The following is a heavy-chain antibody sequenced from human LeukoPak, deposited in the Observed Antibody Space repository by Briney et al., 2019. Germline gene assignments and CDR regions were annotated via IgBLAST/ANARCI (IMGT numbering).Heavy chain of an antibody. Sequence: GASVKVSFKASGYTFTSCDINWVRQATGQGLEWMGWMNPNSGNTGYAQKFQGRVTMTRNTSISTAYMELSSLRSEDTAVYYCAHAERNWNSRSDVAFDIWGQGTMVTVSS. CDR1: GYTFTSCD. J-gene: IGHJ3*02. CDR3: AHAERNWNSRSDVAFDI. CDR2: MNPNSGNT. D-gene: IGHD1-7*01. V-gene: IGHV1-8*01.